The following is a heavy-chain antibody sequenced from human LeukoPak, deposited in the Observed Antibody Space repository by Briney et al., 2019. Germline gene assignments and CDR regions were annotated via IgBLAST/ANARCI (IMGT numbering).Heavy chain of an antibody. D-gene: IGHD3-9*01. CDR2: INHSGST. J-gene: IGHJ3*02. Sequence: SETLSLTCAVYGGSSSGYYWSWIRQPPGKGLEWIGEINHSGSTNYNPSLKSRVTISVDTPKNQFSLKLSSVTAADTAVYYCARHGRLRYFDWLLKRGAFDIWGQGTMVTVSS. V-gene: IGHV4-34*01. CDR1: GGSSSGYY. CDR3: ARHGRLRYFDWLLKRGAFDI.